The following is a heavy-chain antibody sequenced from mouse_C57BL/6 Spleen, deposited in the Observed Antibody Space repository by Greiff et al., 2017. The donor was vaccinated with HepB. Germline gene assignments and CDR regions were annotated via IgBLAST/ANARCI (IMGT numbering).Heavy chain of an antibody. V-gene: IGHV1-52*01. D-gene: IGHD1-1*01. CDR2: IDPSDSET. CDR3: ARKGYGSREDAMDY. CDR1: GYTFTSYW. J-gene: IGHJ4*01. Sequence: VQLKQSGAELVRPGSSVKLSCKASGYTFTSYWMHWVKQRPIQGLEWIGNIDPSDSETHYNQKFKDKATLTVDKSSSTAYMQLSSLTSEDSAVYYCARKGYGSREDAMDYWGQGTSVTVSS.